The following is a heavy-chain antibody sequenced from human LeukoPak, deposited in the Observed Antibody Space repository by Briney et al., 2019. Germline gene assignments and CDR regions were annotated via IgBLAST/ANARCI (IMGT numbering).Heavy chain of an antibody. Sequence: GGSLRLSCAASGFTFSSYSRNWVRQAPGKGLEWVSYISSSSSTIYYADSVKGRFTISRDNAKNSLYLQMNSLRAEDTAVYYCAREPYNWNYVAFDIWGQGTMVTVSS. CDR1: GFTFSSYS. V-gene: IGHV3-48*01. J-gene: IGHJ3*02. CDR3: AREPYNWNYVAFDI. CDR2: ISSSSSTI. D-gene: IGHD1-7*01.